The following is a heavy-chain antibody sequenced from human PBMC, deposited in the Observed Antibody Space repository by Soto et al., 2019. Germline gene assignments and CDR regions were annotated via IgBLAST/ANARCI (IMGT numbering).Heavy chain of an antibody. CDR3: AREASIISPCYFDY. J-gene: IGHJ4*02. Sequence: QVQLQESGPGLVKPSGTLSLTCAVSGGSISSSNWWSWVRQSPGKGLEWIGEIYHSGSTNYNPSLKSRVTMQVAKSKNQFCLKLNSVTAADAAVYYCAREASIISPCYFDYWGQGTLVTVAS. D-gene: IGHD6-6*01. CDR2: IYHSGST. CDR1: GGSISSSNW. V-gene: IGHV4-4*02.